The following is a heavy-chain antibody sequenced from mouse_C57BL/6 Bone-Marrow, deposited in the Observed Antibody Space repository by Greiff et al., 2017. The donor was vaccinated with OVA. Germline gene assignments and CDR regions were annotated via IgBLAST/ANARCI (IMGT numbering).Heavy chain of an antibody. CDR2: IDPSASYT. CDR1: GYTFTSYW. J-gene: IGHJ2*01. CDR3: AFSSFDY. D-gene: IGHD1-1*01. Sequence: QVQLQQPGAELVKPGASVTLSCKASGYTFTSYWMQWVKQRPGQGLEWIGEIDPSASYTNYNQKFKGKATLTVDTSSSTAYMQLSSLTSEDSAVYYCAFSSFDYWGQGTTLTVSS. V-gene: IGHV1-50*01.